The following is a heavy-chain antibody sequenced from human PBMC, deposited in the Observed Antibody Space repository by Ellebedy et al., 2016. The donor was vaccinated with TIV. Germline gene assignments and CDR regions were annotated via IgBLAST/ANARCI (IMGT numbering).Heavy chain of an antibody. D-gene: IGHD5-24*01. CDR2: ITSAGDT. V-gene: IGHV3-13*01. J-gene: IGHJ4*02. CDR1: GFTFSSHD. CDR3: ARATSGFDY. Sequence: PGGSLRLSCAASGFTFSSHDMHWVRQPTGKGLEWVSGITSAGDTYYLSSVKGRFIISRDGAKNSLYLQMNSLRAEDTAVYYCARATSGFDYWGQGALATVSS.